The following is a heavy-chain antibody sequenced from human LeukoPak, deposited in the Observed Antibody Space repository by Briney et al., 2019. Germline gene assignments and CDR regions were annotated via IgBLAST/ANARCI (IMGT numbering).Heavy chain of an antibody. Sequence: SETLSLTSTVSGGSISSYYWSWIRQPPGKGLEWIGYIYYSGSTNYNPSLKSRVTISVDTSKNQFSLKLSSVTAADTAVYYCARSVRTIFGVVTTPGFDYWGQGTLVTVSS. J-gene: IGHJ4*02. CDR3: ARSVRTIFGVVTTPGFDY. CDR2: IYYSGST. D-gene: IGHD3-3*01. CDR1: GGSISSYY. V-gene: IGHV4-59*01.